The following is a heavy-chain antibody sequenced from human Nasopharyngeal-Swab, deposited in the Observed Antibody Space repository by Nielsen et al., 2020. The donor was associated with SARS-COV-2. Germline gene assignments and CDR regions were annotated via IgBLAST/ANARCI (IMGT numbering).Heavy chain of an antibody. CDR3: AKDRDSGDDSDDYYHYYGMDV. CDR2: ISWNSGSI. V-gene: IGHV3-9*01. CDR1: GFTFDDYA. D-gene: IGHD5-12*01. Sequence: SLKISYAASGFTFDDYAMHWVRQAPGKGLEWVSGISWNSGSIGYADSVKGRFTISRDNAKNSLYLQMNSLRAEDTAIYYCAKDRDSGDDSDDYYHYYGMDVWGQGTTVTVSS. J-gene: IGHJ6*02.